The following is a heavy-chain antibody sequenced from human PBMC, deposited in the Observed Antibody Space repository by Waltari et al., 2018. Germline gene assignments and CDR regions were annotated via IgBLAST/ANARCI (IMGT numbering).Heavy chain of an antibody. CDR1: GGPISSGRYY. CDR2: IYTSGST. CDR3: ARGDGDYGDYYYFDY. J-gene: IGHJ4*02. V-gene: IGHV4-61*02. D-gene: IGHD4-17*01. Sequence: QVQLQESGPGLVKPSQTLSLTCTVSGGPISSGRYYWSWIRQPAGKGLEWIGRIYTSGSTNYNPSLKSRVTISVDTSKNQFSLKLSSVTAADTAVYYCARGDGDYGDYYYFDYWGQGTLVTVSS.